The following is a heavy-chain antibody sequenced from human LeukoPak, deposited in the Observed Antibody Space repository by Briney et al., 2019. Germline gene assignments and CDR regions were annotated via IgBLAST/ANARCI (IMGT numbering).Heavy chain of an antibody. CDR3: VTVGMTSIWSYLRFDP. Sequence: PGGSLRLSCSASGFTFSTNSMHWVRQAPGKGLEFVSAITSNGGSTYYADSVEGRFTISRDNSKNTLYLQMGSLRAEDTAVYYCVTVGMTSIWSYLRFDPRGQGTLVSVSS. CDR2: ITSNGGST. CDR1: GFTFSTNS. V-gene: IGHV3-64D*08. D-gene: IGHD1-26*01. J-gene: IGHJ5*02.